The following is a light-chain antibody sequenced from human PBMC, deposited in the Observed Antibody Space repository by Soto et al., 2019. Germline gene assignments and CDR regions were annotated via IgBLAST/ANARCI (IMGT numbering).Light chain of an antibody. CDR1: QSVSSSY. J-gene: IGKJ1*01. CDR3: QDYSPYSWT. CDR2: GAS. V-gene: IGKV3-20*01. Sequence: EIVLTQSPGTLSLSPGERATLSCRASQSVSSSYLAWYRQKPGHAPRLLIYGASSRATGIPDRFSGSGSGTEFTLTISILQPDDFATYYCQDYSPYSWTFGQGTKVDIK.